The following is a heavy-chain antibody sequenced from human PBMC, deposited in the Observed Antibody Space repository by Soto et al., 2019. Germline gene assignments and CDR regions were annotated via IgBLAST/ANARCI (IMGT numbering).Heavy chain of an antibody. Sequence: GGSLRLSCAASGFTFSSYAMSWVRQAPGKGLEWVSAISGSGGSTYYADSVKGRFTISRDNSKNTLYLQMNSLRAEDTAVYYCAKDKGDSSSWYILGFDYWGQGTLVTVSS. CDR3: AKDKGDSSSWYILGFDY. V-gene: IGHV3-23*01. CDR1: GFTFSSYA. D-gene: IGHD6-13*01. CDR2: ISGSGGST. J-gene: IGHJ4*02.